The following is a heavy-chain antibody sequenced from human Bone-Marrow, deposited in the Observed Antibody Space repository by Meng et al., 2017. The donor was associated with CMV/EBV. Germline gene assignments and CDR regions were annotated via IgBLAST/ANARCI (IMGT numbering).Heavy chain of an antibody. Sequence: YLVGSGGGWVQPGGSLRLSCAASGLPISNYWMSWVRQAPGKGLEWVANIKNDGSERYYVDSVKGRFSISRDNADNSLYLQMNNLRAEDTAVYYCRLGHYSQDWGQGTLVTVSS. CDR1: GLPISNYW. J-gene: IGHJ4*02. CDR3: RLGHYSQD. CDR2: IKNDGSER. V-gene: IGHV3-7*02. D-gene: IGHD4-17*01.